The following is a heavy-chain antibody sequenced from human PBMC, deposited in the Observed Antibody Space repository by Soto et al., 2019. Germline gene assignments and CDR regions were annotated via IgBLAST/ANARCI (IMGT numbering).Heavy chain of an antibody. CDR1: GVSITPYY. Sequence: PSETLSLTCTVSGVSITPYYWTWIRHPPGKGLEWIGYVYHTGNTYYNPSLKSRVTISLDTSKNQVSPRLKSVTAADTAVYYCAREQYNWKLWGQGTLVTVSS. CDR3: AREQYNWKL. CDR2: VYHTGNT. V-gene: IGHV4-59*01. D-gene: IGHD1-20*01. J-gene: IGHJ4*02.